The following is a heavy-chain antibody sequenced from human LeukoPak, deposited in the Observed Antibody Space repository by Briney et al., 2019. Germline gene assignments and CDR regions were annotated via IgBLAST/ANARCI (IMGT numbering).Heavy chain of an antibody. J-gene: IGHJ4*02. Sequence: GGSLRLSCAASGFTFSSYAMSWVRQAPGKGLEWVSAISAGGSSTYYADSVKGRFTISRDNSKNTLYLQMNSLRAGDTAVYSCAKISHGGDSEFDYWGQGTLVIVSS. CDR2: ISAGGSST. CDR1: GFTFSSYA. D-gene: IGHD4-23*01. V-gene: IGHV3-23*01. CDR3: AKISHGGDSEFDY.